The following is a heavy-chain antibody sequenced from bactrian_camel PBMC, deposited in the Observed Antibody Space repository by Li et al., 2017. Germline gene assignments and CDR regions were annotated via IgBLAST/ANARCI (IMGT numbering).Heavy chain of an antibody. V-gene: IGHV3-3*01. CDR2: ISDARTLT. J-gene: IGHJ4*01. Sequence: VQLVESGGGSVLAGGSLRLSCVASGSISNRCMGWFRQGTGKEREILARISDARTLTAYADSVKGRFTISRDNTNNAVYLQMNSLEPEDTAMYFCAAGRYGVGCGGGQKAADYEYWGQGTQVTVS. CDR1: GSISNRC. CDR3: AAGRYGVGCGGGQKAADYEY. D-gene: IGHD6*01.